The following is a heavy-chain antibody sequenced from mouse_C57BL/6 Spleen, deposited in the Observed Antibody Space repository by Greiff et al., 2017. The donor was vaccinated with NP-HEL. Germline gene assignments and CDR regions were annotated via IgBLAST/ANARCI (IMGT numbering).Heavy chain of an antibody. CDR3: AGVDSSGFDY. CDR2: IYPGSGST. V-gene: IGHV1-55*01. CDR1: GYTFTSYW. Sequence: QVQLQQPGAELVKPGASVKMSCKASGYTFTSYWITWVKQRPGHGLEWIGDIYPGSGSTNYNEKLKSKATLTVYTSSSTAYMPLSSLTAEDSAVYYCAGVDSSGFDYWGQGTTLTVSS. J-gene: IGHJ2*01. D-gene: IGHD3-2*02.